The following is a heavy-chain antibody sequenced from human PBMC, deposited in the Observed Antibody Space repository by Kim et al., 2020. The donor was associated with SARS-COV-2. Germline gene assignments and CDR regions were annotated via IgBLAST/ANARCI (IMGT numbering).Heavy chain of an antibody. CDR3: ARDSSTGILKF. Sequence: ASVKVSCKTSGYNFASYGISWVRQAPGQGLEWLGWISAYNGRTNYAQKVQGRVTITRDTSTGTDYMELMSLGSEDTALYYCARDSSTGILKFWGQGTLLT. D-gene: IGHD1-1*01. CDR2: ISAYNGRT. J-gene: IGHJ4*02. V-gene: IGHV1-18*01. CDR1: GYNFASYG.